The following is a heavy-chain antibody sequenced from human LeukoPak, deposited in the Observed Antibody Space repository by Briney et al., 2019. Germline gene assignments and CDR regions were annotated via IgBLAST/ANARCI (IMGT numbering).Heavy chain of an antibody. Sequence: PSQTLSLTCAVSGGSISSGGYSWSWIRQPPGKGLEWIGYIYHSGSTYYNPSLKSRVTISVDRSKNQFSLKLSSVTAADTAVYYCARSTREELSPFGYWGQGTLVTVSS. V-gene: IGHV4-30-2*01. J-gene: IGHJ4*02. CDR3: ARSTREELSPFGY. CDR1: GGSISSGGYS. D-gene: IGHD1-7*01. CDR2: IYHSGST.